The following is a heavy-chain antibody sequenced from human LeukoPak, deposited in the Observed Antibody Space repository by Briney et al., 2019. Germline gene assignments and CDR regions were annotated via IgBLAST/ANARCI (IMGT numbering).Heavy chain of an antibody. J-gene: IGHJ4*02. CDR2: IYYSGTT. CDR3: TRYRGYYVLDY. Sequence: SETLSLTCTVSDDSISSSSYCWGWIRQPPGKGLEWIGSIYYSGTTYYNPSLKSRVTISVDTSKNQFSLKLRSVTAADTAVYYCTRYRGYYVLDYWGQGTLVTVSS. D-gene: IGHD3-22*01. V-gene: IGHV4-39*07. CDR1: DDSISSSSYC.